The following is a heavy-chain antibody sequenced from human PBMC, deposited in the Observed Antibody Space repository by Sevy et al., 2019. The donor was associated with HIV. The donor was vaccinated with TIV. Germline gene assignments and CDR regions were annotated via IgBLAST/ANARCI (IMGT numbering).Heavy chain of an antibody. CDR3: TTHAGIAAAGRVFDY. Sequence: GGSLRLSCAASGFTFSDHYMEWVRQAPGKGLEWIGRTRNKADGYTTEYAASVKGRFTISRDESKNSLYLQMNSLKTEETAVYYCTTHAGIAAAGRVFDYWGQGTLVTVSS. D-gene: IGHD6-13*01. CDR2: TRNKADGYTT. V-gene: IGHV3-72*01. CDR1: GFTFSDHY. J-gene: IGHJ4*02.